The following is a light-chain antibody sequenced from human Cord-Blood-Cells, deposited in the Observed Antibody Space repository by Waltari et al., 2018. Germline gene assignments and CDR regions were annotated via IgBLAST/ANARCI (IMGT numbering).Light chain of an antibody. V-gene: IGKV1-39*01. J-gene: IGKJ4*01. CDR3: QQSYSTPL. CDR2: AAS. Sequence: DIQRTQCPSSLSASVGDRVTITCRARQSISSYLNWYQQKPGKAPQLLIYAASSLQSGVPSSFRGSGSGTDFTLTISSLQPEDFATYYCQQSYSTPLFGGGTKVEIK. CDR1: QSISSY.